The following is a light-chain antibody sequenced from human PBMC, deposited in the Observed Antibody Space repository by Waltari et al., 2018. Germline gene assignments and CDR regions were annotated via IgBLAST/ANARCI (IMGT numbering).Light chain of an antibody. CDR3: SSYASSATVI. CDR2: AVT. J-gene: IGLJ2*01. V-gene: IGLV2-14*03. Sequence: VSWYQQHPGKVPKLVISAVTKRPSGVSIRFSGSKSDNAASLTISGLQPEDEADYYCSSYASSATVIFGGGTKLTVL.